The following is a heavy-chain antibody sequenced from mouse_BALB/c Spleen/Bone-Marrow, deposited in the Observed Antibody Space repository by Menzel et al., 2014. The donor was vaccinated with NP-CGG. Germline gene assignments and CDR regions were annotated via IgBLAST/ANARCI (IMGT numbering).Heavy chain of an antibody. Sequence: EVMLVESGGGLVQPGGSLKLSCAASGFDLSRYWMSWVRQAPGKGLEWIGEINPDSSTINYTPSLKDKFIISRDNAKNTLYLQMRKVRSEDTALYYCARQGYYGYSDYWGQGTTLTVSS. CDR3: ARQGYYGYSDY. V-gene: IGHV4-1*02. D-gene: IGHD1-2*01. CDR1: GFDLSRYW. J-gene: IGHJ2*01. CDR2: INPDSSTI.